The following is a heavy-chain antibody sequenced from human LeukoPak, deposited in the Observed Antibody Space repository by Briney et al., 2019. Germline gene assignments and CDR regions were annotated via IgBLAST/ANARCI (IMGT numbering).Heavy chain of an antibody. D-gene: IGHD3-10*02. CDR2: ISSSGSTI. Sequence: GGSLRLSCETSGFRFSSYWMSWVRQAPGKGLEWVSYISSSGSTIYYADSVKGRFTISRDNAKNSLYLQMNSLRAEDTAVYYCAELGITMIGGVWGKGTTVTISS. J-gene: IGHJ6*04. CDR3: AELGITMIGGV. CDR1: GFRFSSYW. V-gene: IGHV3-48*03.